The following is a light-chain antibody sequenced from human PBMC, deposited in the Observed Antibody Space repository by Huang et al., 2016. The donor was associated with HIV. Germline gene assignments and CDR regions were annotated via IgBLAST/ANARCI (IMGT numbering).Light chain of an antibody. CDR2: AAS. Sequence: DIQMTQSPSAMSASVGDRVNITCRANQDINNYLLWFQQKPGKVPKRLIYAASNLPSGVPSRFSGSGSGTEFTLTISKLQPEDFATYYCLQHLSYPPAFGQGTRLEIK. J-gene: IGKJ5*01. CDR3: LQHLSYPPA. V-gene: IGKV1-17*03. CDR1: QDINNY.